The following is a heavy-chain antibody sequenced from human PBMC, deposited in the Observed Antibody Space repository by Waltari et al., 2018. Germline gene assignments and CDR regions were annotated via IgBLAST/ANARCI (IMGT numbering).Heavy chain of an antibody. CDR2: FEPKDGEK. CDR3: ATARPYYDILTGYPVYFDY. Sequence: QVQLVQSGAEVKKPGASVKVSCKVSGYTLTELSMHWVRLAPGKGLEWMGGFEPKDGEKTYAQKYQGRVTMTEDTSTDTAYMELSSLRSEDTAVYYCATARPYYDILTGYPVYFDYWGQGTLVTVSS. D-gene: IGHD3-9*01. J-gene: IGHJ4*02. CDR1: GYTLTELS. V-gene: IGHV1-24*01.